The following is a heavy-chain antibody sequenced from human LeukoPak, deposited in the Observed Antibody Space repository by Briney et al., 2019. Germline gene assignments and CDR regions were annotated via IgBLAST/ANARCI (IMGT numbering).Heavy chain of an antibody. J-gene: IGHJ1*01. Sequence: GGSLRLSCAASGFTFSSYAMSWVRQAPGKGLEWVSAISGSGGSTYYAYSVKGRFTISRDNSKNTLYLQMNSLRAEDTAVYYCAKLHTVQLRLWFGELLSYFQHWGQGTLVTVSS. CDR1: GFTFSSYA. D-gene: IGHD3-10*01. CDR3: AKLHTVQLRLWFGELLSYFQH. CDR2: ISGSGGST. V-gene: IGHV3-23*01.